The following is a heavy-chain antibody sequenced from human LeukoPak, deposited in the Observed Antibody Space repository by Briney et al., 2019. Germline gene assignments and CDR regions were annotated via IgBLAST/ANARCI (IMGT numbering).Heavy chain of an antibody. CDR2: ISSSSSYI. V-gene: IGHV3-21*01. J-gene: IGHJ3*02. D-gene: IGHD3-16*02. Sequence: PGGSLRLSCAASGFTFSSYNMNWVRQAPGKGPEWVSSISSSSSYIYYADSVKGRFTISRDNAKNSLYLQMNSLRAEDTAVYYCAREQNYDYVWGSYHDAFDIWGQGTMVTVSS. CDR1: GFTFSSYN. CDR3: AREQNYDYVWGSYHDAFDI.